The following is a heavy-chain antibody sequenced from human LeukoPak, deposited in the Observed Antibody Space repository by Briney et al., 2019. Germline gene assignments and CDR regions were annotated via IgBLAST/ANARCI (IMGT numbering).Heavy chain of an antibody. V-gene: IGHV4-59*01. CDR3: ARESTVGYNYMDV. J-gene: IGHJ6*03. CDR1: GGSISGYY. D-gene: IGHD1-1*01. CDR2: MQYIGST. Sequence: SETLSLTCTVSGGSISGYYWNWIRQPPGKGLEWIGSMQYIGSTNYNPSLKSRVTTPINMSQNQFSLRVSSVTAADTAVYYCARESTVGYNYMDVWGKGTTVTVSS.